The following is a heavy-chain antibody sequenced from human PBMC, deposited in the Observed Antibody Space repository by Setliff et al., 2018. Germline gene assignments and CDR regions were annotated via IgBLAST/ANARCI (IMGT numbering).Heavy chain of an antibody. J-gene: IGHJ4*02. D-gene: IGHD3-3*01. V-gene: IGHV4-39*07. CDR1: GGSFSSYY. Sequence: PSETLSLTCAVYGGSFSSYYWGWIRQPPGKGLEWIGSIYYSGSTYYNPSLKSRVTISVDPSKNQFSLKLSSVTAADTAVYYCARRATYYNFWSGYYDYWGQGTLVTVSS. CDR3: ARRATYYNFWSGYYDY. CDR2: IYYSGST.